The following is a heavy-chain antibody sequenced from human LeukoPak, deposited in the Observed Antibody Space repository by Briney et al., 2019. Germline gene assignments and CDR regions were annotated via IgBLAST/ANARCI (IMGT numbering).Heavy chain of an antibody. CDR3: ARRQYYDYVWGSYRYYYFDY. V-gene: IGHV4-39*07. Sequence: PSETLSLTCTVSGGSISTSNYYWGWIRQPPGKGLEWIGEINHSGSTNYNPSLKSRVTISVDTSKNQFSLKLSSVTAADTAVYYCARRQYYDYVWGSYRYYYFDYWGQGTLVTVSS. CDR1: GGSISTSNYY. CDR2: INHSGST. D-gene: IGHD3-16*02. J-gene: IGHJ4*02.